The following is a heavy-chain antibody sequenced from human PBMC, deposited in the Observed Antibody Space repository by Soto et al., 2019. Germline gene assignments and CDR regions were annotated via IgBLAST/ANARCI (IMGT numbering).Heavy chain of an antibody. CDR3: ARGGRGGGWFDP. V-gene: IGHV4-61*01. D-gene: IGHD2-15*01. CDR2: IYYSGST. CDR1: GGSVSSGSYY. Sequence: QVQLQESGPGLVKPSETLSLTCTVSGGSVSSGSYYWSWIRQPPGKGLEWIGYIYYSGSTNYNPSLKSRVARSVEASKDQFSLKLSSVTAADTAVYYCARGGRGGGWFDPWGQGTLVTVSS. J-gene: IGHJ5*02.